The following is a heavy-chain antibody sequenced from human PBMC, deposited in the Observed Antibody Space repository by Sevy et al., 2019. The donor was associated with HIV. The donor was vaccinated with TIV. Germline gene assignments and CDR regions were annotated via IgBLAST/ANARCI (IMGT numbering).Heavy chain of an antibody. V-gene: IGHV3-48*02. CDR3: ARCPGHYSIDY. CDR1: EFTFNTNS. Sequence: GGPLRPSCAASEFTFNTNSLIWVRQTPGKGLEWLSFIGTAAGVKYYEDSVKGRFTISRDNAKNSLYLQMNSLRDEDTAVYYCARCPGHYSIDYWGQGTLVTVSS. D-gene: IGHD2-21*01. CDR2: IGTAAGVK. J-gene: IGHJ4*02.